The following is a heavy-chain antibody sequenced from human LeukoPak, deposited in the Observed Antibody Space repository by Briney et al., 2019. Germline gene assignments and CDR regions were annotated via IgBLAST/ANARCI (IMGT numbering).Heavy chain of an antibody. D-gene: IGHD3-10*01. V-gene: IGHV4-39*07. CDR1: GGSISSSSYY. CDR3: ARGPIWFGEPRAEYFQH. J-gene: IGHJ1*01. CDR2: IYYSGST. Sequence: SETLSLTCTVSGGSISSSSYYWGWIRQPPGKGLEWIGSIYYSGSTYYNPSLKSRVTISVDTSKNQFSLKLSSVTAADTAVYYCARGPIWFGEPRAEYFQHWGQGILVTVSS.